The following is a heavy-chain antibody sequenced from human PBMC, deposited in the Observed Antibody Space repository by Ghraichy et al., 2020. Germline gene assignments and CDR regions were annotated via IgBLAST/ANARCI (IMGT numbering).Heavy chain of an antibody. CDR2: IIPIFGTA. Sequence: SVKVSCKASGGTFSSYAISWVRQAPGQGLEWMGGIIPIFGTANYAQKFQGRVTITADESTSTAYMELSSLRSEDTAVYYCARDFGWGSQYFQHWGQGTLVTVSS. J-gene: IGHJ1*01. CDR1: GGTFSSYA. D-gene: IGHD3-10*01. CDR3: ARDFGWGSQYFQH. V-gene: IGHV1-69*13.